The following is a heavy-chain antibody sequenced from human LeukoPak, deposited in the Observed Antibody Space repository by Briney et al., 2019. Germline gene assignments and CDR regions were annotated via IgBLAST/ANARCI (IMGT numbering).Heavy chain of an antibody. CDR2: IYTSGST. V-gene: IGHV4-4*07. D-gene: IGHD6-19*01. CDR3: AREVASGWYPYYFDY. CDR1: GGSISSYY. Sequence: SETLSLTCTVSGGSISSYYWSWIRQPAGKGLEWIGRIYTSGSTNYNPSLKSRVTMSVDTSKNQFSLKLSSVTDADTAVYYCAREVASGWYPYYFDYWGQGTLVTVSS. J-gene: IGHJ4*02.